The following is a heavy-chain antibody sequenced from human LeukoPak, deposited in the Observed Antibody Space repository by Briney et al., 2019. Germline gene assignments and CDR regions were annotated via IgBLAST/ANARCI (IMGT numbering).Heavy chain of an antibody. CDR2: INYSGSS. CDR3: ARGGAGMDV. D-gene: IGHD2-15*01. CDR1: GGSIGSSIYY. J-gene: IGHJ6*02. V-gene: IGHV4-39*02. Sequence: SETLSLTCAVSGGSIGSSIYYWGWVRQPPGKGLEWIASINYSGSSFYNPSLKSRVTISVDTSDNQSSLRLSSVTAEDTAVYYCARGGAGMDVWGQGTTVTVSS.